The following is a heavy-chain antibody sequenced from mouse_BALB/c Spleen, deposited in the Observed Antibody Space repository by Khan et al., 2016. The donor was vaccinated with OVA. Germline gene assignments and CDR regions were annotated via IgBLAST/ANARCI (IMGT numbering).Heavy chain of an antibody. V-gene: IGHV5-6*01. J-gene: IGHJ3*01. D-gene: IGHD4-1*01. CDR3: ADHLTGSFAY. Sequence: EVELVESGGDLVKPGGSLKLSCAASGFTFSSYSMSWVRQTPDKRLEWVASISSGGDYTYYPDSLKGRFTISRDNAKNTLYLQMSDLKSEDTAMYYGADHLTGSFAYWGQGTLVTVSA. CDR2: ISSGGDYT. CDR1: GFTFSSYS.